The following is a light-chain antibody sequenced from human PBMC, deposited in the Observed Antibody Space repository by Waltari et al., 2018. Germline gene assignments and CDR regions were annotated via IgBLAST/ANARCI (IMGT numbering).Light chain of an antibody. Sequence: EIVLTQSPGTLFLSPGESATLSCRASQSVSNNQLAWYQRSPGQAPRPVIYGAFARATAIPDRFSGTGSGTDFTLTISRLEPEDFAMYYCQQYGSSPLTFGQGTRLEIK. J-gene: IGKJ5*01. V-gene: IGKV3-20*01. CDR1: QSVSNNQ. CDR2: GAF. CDR3: QQYGSSPLT.